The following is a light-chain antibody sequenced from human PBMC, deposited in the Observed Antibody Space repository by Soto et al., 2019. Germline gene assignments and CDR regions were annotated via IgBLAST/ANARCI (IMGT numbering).Light chain of an antibody. CDR2: AAS. CDR3: QKYNSAPYT. J-gene: IGKJ2*01. CDR1: QGISNY. V-gene: IGKV1-27*01. Sequence: DIQMTQSPSSLSASVGDRVTITCRASQGISNYLAWYQQKPGKVPKLLIYAASTLQSGVPSRFSGSGSGTDFTLTISGLQPEDVAPYYCQKYNSAPYTCGQGTKLEIK.